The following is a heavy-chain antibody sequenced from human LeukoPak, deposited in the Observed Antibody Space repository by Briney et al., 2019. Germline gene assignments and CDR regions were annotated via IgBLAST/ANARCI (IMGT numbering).Heavy chain of an antibody. D-gene: IGHD2-15*01. CDR1: GGSIRSYY. Sequence: SETVSLTCTVSGGSIRSYYWSWIRQPPGKGLEWIGYIYYSGRTNPNPSLKSRVTISVDTSKNQFSLKVSSVTAADTAVYYCARALTPGYCSGGTCSYFDYWGQGTLVTVSS. CDR2: IYYSGRT. V-gene: IGHV4-59*01. J-gene: IGHJ4*02. CDR3: ARALTPGYCSGGTCSYFDY.